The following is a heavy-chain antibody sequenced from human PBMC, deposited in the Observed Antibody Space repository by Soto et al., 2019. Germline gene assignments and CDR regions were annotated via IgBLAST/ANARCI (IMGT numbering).Heavy chain of an antibody. J-gene: IGHJ6*02. D-gene: IGHD6-25*01. Sequence: EVQLVESGGGLVKPGGSLRLSCAASGFTFSSYSMNWVRQAPGKGLEWVSSISSSSSYIYYADSVKGRFTISRDNAKNSLYLKMNSLRAEDTAVDYCARMGSQRYDYYGMDVWGQGTTVTVSS. CDR3: ARMGSQRYDYYGMDV. CDR2: ISSSSSYI. V-gene: IGHV3-21*01. CDR1: GFTFSSYS.